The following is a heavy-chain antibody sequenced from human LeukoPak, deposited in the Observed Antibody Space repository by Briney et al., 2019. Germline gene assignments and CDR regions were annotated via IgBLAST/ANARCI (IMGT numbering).Heavy chain of an antibody. CDR2: ISWNSGSI. Sequence: GRSLRLSCAASGFTFDDYAMHWVRQAPGKGLEWVSGISWNSGSIGYADSVKGRFTISRDNSKNTLYLQMNSLRAEDTAVYYCARGPSYDILTGSAYFDYWGQGTLVTVSS. D-gene: IGHD3-9*01. CDR3: ARGPSYDILTGSAYFDY. V-gene: IGHV3-9*01. J-gene: IGHJ4*02. CDR1: GFTFDDYA.